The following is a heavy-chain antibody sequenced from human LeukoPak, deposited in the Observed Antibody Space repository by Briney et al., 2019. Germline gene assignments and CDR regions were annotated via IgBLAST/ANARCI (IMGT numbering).Heavy chain of an antibody. J-gene: IGHJ6*03. CDR3: ARERVRPTYYYYYYMDV. D-gene: IGHD1-1*01. CDR2: ISSSGSTI. Sequence: GGSLRLSCAASGFAFSDYYMSWIRQAPGKGLEWISYISSSGSTIYYADSVKGRFTISRDNAKNSLYLQMNSLRAEDTAVYYCARERVRPTYYYYYYMDVWGEGTTVTVSS. CDR1: GFAFSDYY. V-gene: IGHV3-11*04.